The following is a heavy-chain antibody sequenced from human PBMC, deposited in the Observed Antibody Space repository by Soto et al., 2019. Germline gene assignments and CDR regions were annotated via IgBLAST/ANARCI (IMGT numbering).Heavy chain of an antibody. D-gene: IGHD2-15*01. J-gene: IGHJ4*02. CDR1: GYTITGYG. V-gene: IGHV1-18*01. CDR3: VVAAQPYYFDY. CDR2: ISAYNGNT. Sequence: QVQLVQSGAEVKKPGASVKVTCKASGYTITGYGISWVRQAPGQGLEWMGWISAYNGNTNYAQKLQGRVTMTTDTSTSTAYMELRSLRSDDTAVYYCVVAAQPYYFDYWGQGTLVTVSS.